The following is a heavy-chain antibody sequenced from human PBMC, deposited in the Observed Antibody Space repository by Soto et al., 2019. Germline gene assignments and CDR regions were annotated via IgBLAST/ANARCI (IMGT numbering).Heavy chain of an antibody. Sequence: QVQLVESGGVVVQPGRSLRLSCAASGFTFSSYGMHWVRQAPGKGLEWVAVISYDGSNKYYADSVKGRFTISRDNSKNTLYLQMISLRTEDTAVYYCAKDGQRNFDYWGQGTLVTVSS. J-gene: IGHJ4*02. V-gene: IGHV3-30*18. CDR1: GFTFSSYG. CDR2: ISYDGSNK. CDR3: AKDGQRNFDY. D-gene: IGHD5-18*01.